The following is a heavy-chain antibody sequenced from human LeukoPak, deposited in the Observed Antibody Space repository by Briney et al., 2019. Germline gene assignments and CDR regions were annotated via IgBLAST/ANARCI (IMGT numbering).Heavy chain of an antibody. CDR1: GFTVSSNY. CDR3: ARHTAMTYYFDY. V-gene: IGHV3-66*04. CDR2: IYSGGST. D-gene: IGHD5-18*01. Sequence: GGSLRLSCAASGFTVSSNYMSWVRQAPGKGLEWVSVIYSGGSTYYADSVKGRFTISRDNSKNTLYLQMNSLRAEDTAVYYCARHTAMTYYFDYWGQGTLVTVSS. J-gene: IGHJ4*02.